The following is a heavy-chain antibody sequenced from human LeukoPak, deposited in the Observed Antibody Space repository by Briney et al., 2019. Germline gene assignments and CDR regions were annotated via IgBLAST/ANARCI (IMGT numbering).Heavy chain of an antibody. Sequence: SETLSLTCTVSGGSISSSSYYWGWIRQPPGKGLEWIGSIYYSGSTYYNPSLKSRVTISVDTSKNQFSLKLSSVTAADTAVYYCARKVYGDYLGYFDYWGQGTLVTVSS. D-gene: IGHD4-17*01. CDR3: ARKVYGDYLGYFDY. CDR1: GGSISSSSYY. J-gene: IGHJ4*02. V-gene: IGHV4-39*07. CDR2: IYYSGST.